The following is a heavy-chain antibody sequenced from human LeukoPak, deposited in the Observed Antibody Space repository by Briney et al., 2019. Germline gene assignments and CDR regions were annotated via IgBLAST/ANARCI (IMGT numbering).Heavy chain of an antibody. CDR3: ASTYYYDSSGYYY. CDR2: IYYSGST. V-gene: IGHV4-59*01. D-gene: IGHD3-22*01. Sequence: SETLSLTCTVSGGSISNYYWSWIRQPPGKGLEWIGYIYYSGSTNYNPSLKSRVTISVDTSKNQFSLKLSSVTAADTAVYYCASTYYYDSSGYYYWGQGTLVTVSS. J-gene: IGHJ4*02. CDR1: GGSISNYY.